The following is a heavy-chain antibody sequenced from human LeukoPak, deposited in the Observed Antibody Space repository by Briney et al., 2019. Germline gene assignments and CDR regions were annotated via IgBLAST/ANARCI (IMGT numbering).Heavy chain of an antibody. D-gene: IGHD6-13*01. V-gene: IGHV3-30*02. Sequence: GGSLRLSCAASGFTFSSYAMSWVRQAPGKGLEWVAFIRYDGSNKYYADSVKGRFTISRDNAKNTLYLQMNSLRAEDTAVYYCAKTEGAGTGAFDIWGQGTMVTVSS. CDR2: IRYDGSNK. CDR1: GFTFSSYA. J-gene: IGHJ3*02. CDR3: AKTEGAGTGAFDI.